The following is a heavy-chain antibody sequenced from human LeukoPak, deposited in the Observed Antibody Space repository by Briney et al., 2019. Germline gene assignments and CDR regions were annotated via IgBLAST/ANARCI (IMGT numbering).Heavy chain of an antibody. CDR1: SGSPCSVN. Sequence: ETLSPTPTLSSGSPCSVNTSSIPETAQKRLEWIGRIYTSGSTNYTTPLKSVVTISVDTSKNQFSLKLSCVTAADTAVYYCARDLYCSSTSCRNYYYYYMDVWGKGTTVTISS. J-gene: IGHJ6*03. CDR3: ARDLYCSSTSCRNYYYYYMDV. D-gene: IGHD2-2*01. CDR2: IYTSGST. V-gene: IGHV4-4*07.